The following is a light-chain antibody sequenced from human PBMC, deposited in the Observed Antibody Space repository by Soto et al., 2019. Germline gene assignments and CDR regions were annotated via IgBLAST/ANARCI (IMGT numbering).Light chain of an antibody. CDR1: TGTVTSRHW. V-gene: IGLV7-46*01. CDR2: DTN. J-gene: IGLJ3*02. CDR3: LLFNSDAVL. Sequence: QAVVTQEPSLRVSPGGTVTLTCGSSTGTVTSRHWPYWFQQKPGQAPRTLLYDTNKSESWTPARFSGSLLGDKAALTLSGPQPEHAADYLRLLFNSDAVLFGGGSQLTLL.